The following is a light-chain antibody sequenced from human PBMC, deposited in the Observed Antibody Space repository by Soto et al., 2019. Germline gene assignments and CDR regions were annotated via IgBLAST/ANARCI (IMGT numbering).Light chain of an antibody. CDR1: QVINNW. CDR3: QETHSFTFT. V-gene: IGKV1-12*01. CDR2: AAS. J-gene: IGKJ4*01. Sequence: DIQMTQSPSSVSASVGDKVTITCRARQVINNWLGWYQQKPGRYPKLLIYAASNLLSGGPPRFAVSASGTFFTLTITSLLAEDFATSYCQETHSFTFTFGGGTRV.